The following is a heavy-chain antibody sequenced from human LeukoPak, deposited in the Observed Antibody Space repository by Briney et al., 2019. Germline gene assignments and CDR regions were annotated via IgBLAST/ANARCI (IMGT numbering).Heavy chain of an antibody. CDR3: ARDCSGGSCYDY. V-gene: IGHV4-30-2*01. J-gene: IGHJ4*02. Sequence: PSQTLSLTCAVSGGSISSGGYSWSWIRQLPGKGLEWIGYIYHSGSTYYNPSLKSRVTISVDRSKNQFSLKLSSVTAADTAVYYCARDCSGGSCYDYWGQGTLVTVSS. D-gene: IGHD2-15*01. CDR1: GGSISSGGYS. CDR2: IYHSGST.